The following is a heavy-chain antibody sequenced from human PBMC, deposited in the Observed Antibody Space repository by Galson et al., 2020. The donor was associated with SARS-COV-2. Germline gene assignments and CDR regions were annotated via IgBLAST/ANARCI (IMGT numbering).Heavy chain of an antibody. Sequence: ASETLSLTCSVSGGSIRTYYCSWIRQPPGKGLEWIGYIYHSGATNHNPSLKSRVTISIDTSKNQFSLKLSSVTAADTAVYYCVREGTGMVDDAFDIWGQGTMVTVSA. D-gene: IGHD5-18*01. CDR1: GGSIRTYY. CDR2: IYHSGAT. V-gene: IGHV4-59*01. CDR3: VREGTGMVDDAFDI. J-gene: IGHJ3*02.